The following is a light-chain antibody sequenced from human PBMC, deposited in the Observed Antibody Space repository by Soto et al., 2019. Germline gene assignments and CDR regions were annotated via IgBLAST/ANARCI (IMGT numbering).Light chain of an antibody. V-gene: IGKV4-1*01. CDR1: QSILYSSNNKNY. Sequence: DIVMSQSPDSLAVSLVERATINCKSSQSILYSSNNKNYVTWYQQKPGQPPKLLIYWSSTRESGVTDRFSGSGSGTDFTLTISSLQAEDVAVYYCQQYYSSPVTFGQGTRLESK. J-gene: IGKJ5*01. CDR2: WSS. CDR3: QQYYSSPVT.